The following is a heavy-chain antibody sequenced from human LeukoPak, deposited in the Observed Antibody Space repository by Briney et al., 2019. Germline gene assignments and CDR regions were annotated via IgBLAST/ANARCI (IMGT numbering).Heavy chain of an antibody. CDR2: INHSGST. CDR3: ARGIRITMVRGVLYYFDY. J-gene: IGHJ4*02. Sequence: SETLSLACAVYGGSFSGYYWSWIRQPPGKGLEWIGEINHSGSTNYNPSLKSRVTISVDTSKNQFSLKLSSVTAADTAVYYCARGIRITMVRGVLYYFDYWGQGTLVTVSS. CDR1: GGSFSGYY. V-gene: IGHV4-34*01. D-gene: IGHD3-10*01.